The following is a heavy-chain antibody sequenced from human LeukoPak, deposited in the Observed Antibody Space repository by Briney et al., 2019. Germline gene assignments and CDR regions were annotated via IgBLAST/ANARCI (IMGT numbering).Heavy chain of an antibody. V-gene: IGHV4-59*01. CDR2: INYSGST. D-gene: IGHD3-3*01. Sequence: PSETLSLTCTVSGGSISNYYWSWIRQPPGKGLEWIAYINYSGSTNYNPSLKSRVTISVDTSKNHFSLTLSSVTAADTAVYYCARFGGPHAFDIWGQGSMVTVSS. CDR1: GGSISNYY. J-gene: IGHJ3*02. CDR3: ARFGGPHAFDI.